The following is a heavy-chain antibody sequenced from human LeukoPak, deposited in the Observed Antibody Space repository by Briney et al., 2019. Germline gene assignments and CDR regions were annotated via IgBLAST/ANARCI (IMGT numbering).Heavy chain of an antibody. J-gene: IGHJ4*02. D-gene: IGHD2-21*01. V-gene: IGHV4-30-4*08. CDR1: GGSISSGDYY. CDR3: ARGSLTGEYFDY. Sequence: SQTLSLTCTVSGGSISSGDYYWSWIRQPPGKGLEWIGYIYYSGSTYYNPSLKSRVTISVDTSKNQFSLKLSSVTAADTAVYYCARGSLTGEYFDYWGQGTLVTVSS. CDR2: IYYSGST.